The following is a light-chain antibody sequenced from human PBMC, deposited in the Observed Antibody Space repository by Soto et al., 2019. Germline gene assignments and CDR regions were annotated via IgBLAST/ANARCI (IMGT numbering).Light chain of an antibody. CDR2: GAS. Sequence: EIVLTQSPGTLSLSPGERATLSCRASQSGSSSYLAWYQQKPGQAPRLLIYGASSRATGIPDRFSGSGAGTDFTLNISRLEAEDFGVYYCQQYGSSPQTFGQGTKLEIK. V-gene: IGKV3-20*01. CDR3: QQYGSSPQT. J-gene: IGKJ2*01. CDR1: QSGSSSY.